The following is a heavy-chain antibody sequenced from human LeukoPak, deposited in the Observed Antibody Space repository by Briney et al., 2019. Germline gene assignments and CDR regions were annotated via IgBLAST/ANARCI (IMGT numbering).Heavy chain of an antibody. V-gene: IGHV4-59*01. CDR3: ARGLDAFDI. CDR2: IYYSGST. Sequence: PSETLSLTCAVYGGSFSGYYWSWIRQPPEKGLEWIGYIYYSGSTNYNPSLKSRVTISVDTSKNQFSLKLSSVTAADTAVYYCARGLDAFDIWGQGTMVTVSS. J-gene: IGHJ3*02. CDR1: GGSFSGYY.